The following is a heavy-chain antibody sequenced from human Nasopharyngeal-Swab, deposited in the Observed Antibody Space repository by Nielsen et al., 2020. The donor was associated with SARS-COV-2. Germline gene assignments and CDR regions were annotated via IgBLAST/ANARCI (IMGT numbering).Heavy chain of an antibody. CDR3: AGGNSADH. D-gene: IGHD4-23*01. V-gene: IGHV3-7*03. CDR1: GFTFSSYW. CDR2: IKEDGSEK. J-gene: IGHJ4*02. Sequence: ETLSLTCAASGFTFSSYWMSWVRQAPGKGLEWVANIKEDGSEKYYVDSVKGRFTISRDNAKNSLYLQMNSLRAEDTAVYYCAGGNSADHWGQGTLVTVSS.